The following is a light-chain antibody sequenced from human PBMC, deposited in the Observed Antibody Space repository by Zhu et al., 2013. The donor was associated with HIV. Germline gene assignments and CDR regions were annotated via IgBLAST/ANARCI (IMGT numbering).Light chain of an antibody. CDR3: HQSYITPLS. V-gene: IGKV1-39*01. CDR1: QSIRNY. J-gene: IGKJ5*01. CDR2: AAT. Sequence: IQLTQSPPSLSASVGDRVTITCRASQSIRNYVNWYQQEPGKAPKLLIYAATNLQSGVPSRFSGSGSGTDFTLTISSLQPEDFATYYCHQSYITPLSFGQGTRLEIK.